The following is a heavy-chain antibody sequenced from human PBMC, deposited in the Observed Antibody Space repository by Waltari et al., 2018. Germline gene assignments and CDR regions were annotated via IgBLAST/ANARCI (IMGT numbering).Heavy chain of an antibody. CDR3: ARDVAYYDGVGTYNARGDFFG. V-gene: IGHV4-59*11. CDR2: LYNSGST. J-gene: IGHJ4*02. Sequence: QLRLQESGPGLVKPSETLSLTCAVSGDSIGTHFWSWIRQPPGKGLEWIGCLYNSGSTSYNPSLESRLTMSMETSRNQFALWLSAVTAADTAVYYWARDVAYYDGVGTYNARGDFFGWGQGTPVTVAS. CDR1: GDSIGTHF. D-gene: IGHD3-10*01.